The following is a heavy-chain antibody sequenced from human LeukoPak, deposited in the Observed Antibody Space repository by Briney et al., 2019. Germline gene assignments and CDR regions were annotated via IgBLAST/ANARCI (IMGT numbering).Heavy chain of an antibody. J-gene: IGHJ4*02. D-gene: IGHD6-13*01. CDR1: GFRFSDSG. Sequence: GGSLRLSCAASGFRFSDSGMHWVRQAPGKGLEWVSVMSFNGVNIQYADSQKGRFTISRDNSKNTLYLEMNSLRAEDTGVYYCVKGWARSSSIWYYNVNWGQGTLVTVSS. CDR2: MSFNGVNI. V-gene: IGHV3-30*18. CDR3: VKGWARSSSIWYYNVN.